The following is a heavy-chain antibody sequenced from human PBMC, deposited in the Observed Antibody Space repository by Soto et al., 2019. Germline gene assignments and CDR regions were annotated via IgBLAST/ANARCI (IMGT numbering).Heavy chain of an antibody. J-gene: IGHJ5*02. CDR2: INAGNGNT. CDR3: ARLVPAAKGNWFDP. D-gene: IGHD2-2*01. Sequence: QVQLVQSGAEEKKPGASVKVSCKASGYTFTSYAMHWVRQAPGQRLEWMGWINAGNGNTKYSQKFQGRVTITRDTAASTAYMELSSLRSEDTAVYYCARLVPAAKGNWFDPWGQGTLVTVYS. V-gene: IGHV1-3*05. CDR1: GYTFTSYA.